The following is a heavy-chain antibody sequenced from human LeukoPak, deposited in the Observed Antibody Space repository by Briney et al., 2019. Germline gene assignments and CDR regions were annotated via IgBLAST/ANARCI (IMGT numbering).Heavy chain of an antibody. CDR1: GFTFSSYA. J-gene: IGHJ4*02. V-gene: IGHV3-23*01. D-gene: IGHD2-21*02. Sequence: GGSLRLSCAASGFTFSSYAMSWVRQAPGKGLEWVSAISGSGGSTYYADSVKGRFTISRDNSKNTLYLQMNSLRTEDTAVYYCASKWYCGGDCYYQIDFWGQGTLVTVSS. CDR2: ISGSGGST. CDR3: ASKWYCGGDCYYQIDF.